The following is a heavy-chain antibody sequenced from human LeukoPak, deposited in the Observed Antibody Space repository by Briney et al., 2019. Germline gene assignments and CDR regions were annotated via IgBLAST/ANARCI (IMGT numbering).Heavy chain of an antibody. CDR3: AKGGVPVVSPAVN. CDR2: ISGHGGVT. D-gene: IGHD2-2*01. Sequence: GGSLRLSCAASGFSFSSYGMSWVRQAPGKGLEWVSSISGHGGVTYYADSVKGRFTISRDNSKNTLYLQMNSLRAEDTAVYYCAKGGVPVVSPAVNWGQGTLVTVSS. CDR1: GFSFSSYG. J-gene: IGHJ4*02. V-gene: IGHV3-23*01.